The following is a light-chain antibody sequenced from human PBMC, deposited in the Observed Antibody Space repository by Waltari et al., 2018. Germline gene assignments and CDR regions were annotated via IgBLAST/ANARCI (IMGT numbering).Light chain of an antibody. J-gene: IGKJ3*01. CDR1: QSVSSF. Sequence: EVVLTQSPATLSLSPGERATLSCRASQSVSSFLAWYQQKPGQAPRLLMYDESNSATGIPARFSGSGSGTDFTLTISSLEPEDFAVYYCQQRSNVLFAFGPGTKVDFK. CDR3: QQRSNVLFA. CDR2: DES. V-gene: IGKV3-11*01.